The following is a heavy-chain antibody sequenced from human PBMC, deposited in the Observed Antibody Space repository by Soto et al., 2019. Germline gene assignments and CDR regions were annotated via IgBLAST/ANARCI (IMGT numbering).Heavy chain of an antibody. V-gene: IGHV1-18*01. CDR1: GYTFYSHS. CDR2: ISADNGNT. CDR3: ARCIQQDYYYGMDV. Sequence: QAQLVQNGAEVKKPGASVKVSCKASGYTFYSHSISWVRQAPGQGLEWMGRISADNGNTKYAQKFRGRVTMTTDTSTSTVYMELRNLRSDDTAVYYCARCIQQDYYYGMDVWGRGTTVTVSS. D-gene: IGHD5-18*01. J-gene: IGHJ6*02.